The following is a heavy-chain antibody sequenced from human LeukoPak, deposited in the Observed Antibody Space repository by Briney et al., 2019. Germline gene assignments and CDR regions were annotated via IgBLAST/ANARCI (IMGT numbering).Heavy chain of an antibody. CDR3: AKVEVPYDHVWGSYRSKYYFDY. D-gene: IGHD3-16*02. CDR1: GFAFSSYA. V-gene: IGHV3-23*01. J-gene: IGHJ4*02. Sequence: PGGSLRLSCAASGFAFSSYAMSWVRQAPGKGLEWVSAISGSGGSTYYADSVKGRFTISRDNSKNTLYLQMNSLRAEDTAVYYCAKVEVPYDHVWGSYRSKYYFDYWGQGTLVTVSS. CDR2: ISGSGGST.